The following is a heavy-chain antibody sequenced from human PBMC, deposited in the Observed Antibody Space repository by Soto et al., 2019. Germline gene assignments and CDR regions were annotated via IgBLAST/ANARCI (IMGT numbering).Heavy chain of an antibody. D-gene: IGHD3-3*01. V-gene: IGHV3-15*07. CDR2: IKSQVDGGTT. CDR3: IGQITIYGVVDIY. J-gene: IGHJ4*02. CDR1: GFSFTSGW. Sequence: EVQLVESGGDLVEPGGSLRLSCAASGFSFTSGWMNWVRQAPGKGLEWVGRIKSQVDGGTTAFIAPVNDRFTMSRDDAEHTVSVHMSRRMSEHTAVYYCIGQITIYGVVDIYWGQGTLVTVSS.